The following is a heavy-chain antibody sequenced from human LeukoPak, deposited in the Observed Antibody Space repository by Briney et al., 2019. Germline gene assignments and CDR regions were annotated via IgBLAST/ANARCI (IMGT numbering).Heavy chain of an antibody. D-gene: IGHD5-12*01. CDR2: IRYDGSNK. V-gene: IGHV3-30*02. Sequence: PGGSLRLSCAASGFTFSSYGMHWVRQAPGKGPEWVAFIRYDGSNKYYADSVKGRFTISRDNSKNTLYLQMNSLRAEDTAVYYCAKGPVVATTYFDYWGQGTLVTVSS. CDR3: AKGPVVATTYFDY. CDR1: GFTFSSYG. J-gene: IGHJ4*02.